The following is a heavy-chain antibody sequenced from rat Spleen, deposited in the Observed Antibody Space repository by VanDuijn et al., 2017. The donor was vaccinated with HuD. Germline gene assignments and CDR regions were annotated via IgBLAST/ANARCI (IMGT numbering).Heavy chain of an antibody. V-gene: IGHV2-15*01. Sequence: QVQLKESGPGLVQPSQTLSLTCTVSGFSLISYAVNWVRQPPGKGLEWMGGIWGDGSTDYNSALKSRLRISRDTSKSQVFLKMNNLQTEDTAMYFCARSDYSSPYYFDYWGQGVMVTVSS. CDR3: ARSDYSSPYYFDY. CDR1: GFSLISYA. J-gene: IGHJ2*01. CDR2: IWGDGST. D-gene: IGHD1-2*01.